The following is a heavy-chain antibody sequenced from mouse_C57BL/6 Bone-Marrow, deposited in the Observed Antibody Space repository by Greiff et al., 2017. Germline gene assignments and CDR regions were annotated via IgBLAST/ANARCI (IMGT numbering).Heavy chain of an antibody. Sequence: VQLQQSGAELARPGASVKLSCKASGYTFTSYGISWVKQSTGQGLEWIGEIYPRSGNTYYNEKFKGKATLTADKSSSTAYMELRSLTAEDSAVYFCAGDYYGSSYVGFAYWGQGTLVTVSA. CDR2: IYPRSGNT. V-gene: IGHV1-81*01. J-gene: IGHJ3*01. CDR3: AGDYYGSSYVGFAY. D-gene: IGHD1-1*01. CDR1: GYTFTSYG.